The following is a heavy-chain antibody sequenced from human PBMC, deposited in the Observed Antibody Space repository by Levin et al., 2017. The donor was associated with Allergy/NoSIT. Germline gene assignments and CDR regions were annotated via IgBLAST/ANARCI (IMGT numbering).Heavy chain of an antibody. CDR1: GFTFSEST. Sequence: GGSLRLSCAASGFTFSESTVHWVRQASGKGLEWVGRMRSKGNNYATEYAASVQGRFSISRDDSRNTASLQMNSLNTEDTAVYYCSRVRDGNHYEFDYWGQGTLVTVSS. J-gene: IGHJ4*02. CDR2: MRSKGNNYAT. D-gene: IGHD1-14*01. V-gene: IGHV3-73*01. CDR3: SRVRDGNHYEFDY.